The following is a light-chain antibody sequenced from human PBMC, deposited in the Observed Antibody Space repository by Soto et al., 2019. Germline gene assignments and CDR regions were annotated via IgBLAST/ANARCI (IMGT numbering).Light chain of an antibody. J-gene: IGKJ1*01. V-gene: IGKV3-20*01. CDR2: DTS. CDR1: QSVSSSY. Sequence: EIVLTQSPGTLSLSPGERATLSCRASQSVSSSYLAWYQQKPGQAPRLLIYDTSSRATGIPDRFSGSGSGXXXTLAISRLEPEDFAVYYCQQCGSSPSFGQGTKVELK. CDR3: QQCGSSPS.